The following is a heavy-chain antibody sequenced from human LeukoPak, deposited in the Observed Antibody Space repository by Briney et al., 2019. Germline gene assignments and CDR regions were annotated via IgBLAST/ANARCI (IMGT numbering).Heavy chain of an antibody. CDR3: ARVVSGVGAREVAFDI. Sequence: GGSLRLSCAASGFTFSSYAMHWVRQAPGKGLEWVAVISYDGSNKYYADSVKGRFTISRDNSKNTLYLQMNSLRAEDTAVYYCARVVSGVGAREVAFDIWGQGTMVTVSS. D-gene: IGHD1-26*01. CDR2: ISYDGSNK. V-gene: IGHV3-30-3*01. CDR1: GFTFSSYA. J-gene: IGHJ3*02.